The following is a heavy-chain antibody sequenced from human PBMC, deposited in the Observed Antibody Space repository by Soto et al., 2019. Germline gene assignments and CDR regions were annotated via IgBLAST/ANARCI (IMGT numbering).Heavy chain of an antibody. Sequence: GASGKVSCKASLNTLPNYGMQLGLPAPRQKAKWMGWVKAGNGNTKNLQKFQGRVTITRDTSASTAYMKLSSLRSDDTAVYYCVRDKITGILVYWGKGTLVTVSS. J-gene: IGHJ4*02. CDR2: VKAGNGNT. D-gene: IGHD1-20*01. CDR1: LNTLPNYG. V-gene: IGHV1-3*01. CDR3: VRDKITGILVY.